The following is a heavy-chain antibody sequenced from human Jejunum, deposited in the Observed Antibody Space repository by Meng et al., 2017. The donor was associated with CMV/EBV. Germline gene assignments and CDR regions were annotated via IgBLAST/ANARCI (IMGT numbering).Heavy chain of an antibody. Sequence: IAWVRQAPGQRLEWLSLLTIYTNHINYAHSFQNRVTIATDTSPNTLYLELSNLKFADTAVYYCARDLHSHCNAYFFFLDPWVQGPLVTVSS. CDR3: ARDLHSHCNAYFFFLDP. V-gene: IGHV1-18*01. D-gene: IGHD2/OR15-2a*01. CDR2: LTIYTNHI. J-gene: IGHJ5*02.